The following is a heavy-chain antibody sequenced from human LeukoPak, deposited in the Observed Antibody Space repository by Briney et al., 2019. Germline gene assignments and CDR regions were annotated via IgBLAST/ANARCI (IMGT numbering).Heavy chain of an antibody. J-gene: IGHJ4*02. CDR1: GYIFTTYG. Sequence: GPVKVSCKASGYIFTTYGISWVRQAPGQGLDWMGWVSLFTGNTNYAQKFQGRVTMTTDTSTSTAYLDLRSLRSDDTTVYYCARVYCSTTTCYLDYWGQGTLVIVSS. CDR2: VSLFTGNT. D-gene: IGHD2-2*01. CDR3: ARVYCSTTTCYLDY. V-gene: IGHV1-18*01.